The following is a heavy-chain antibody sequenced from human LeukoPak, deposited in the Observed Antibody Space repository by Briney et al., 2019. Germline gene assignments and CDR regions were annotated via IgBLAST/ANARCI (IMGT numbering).Heavy chain of an antibody. CDR1: GFSFTYAW. V-gene: IGHV3-48*02. Sequence: GGSLRLSCVASGFSFTYAWMSWVRQAPGKGLEWVSHISSSSSTIYYADSVKGRFTISRDNAKNSLYLQMSSLRDEDTAVYYCARDRGYGDYVGAFDIWGQGTMVTVSS. CDR3: ARDRGYGDYVGAFDI. CDR2: ISSSSSTI. D-gene: IGHD4-17*01. J-gene: IGHJ3*02.